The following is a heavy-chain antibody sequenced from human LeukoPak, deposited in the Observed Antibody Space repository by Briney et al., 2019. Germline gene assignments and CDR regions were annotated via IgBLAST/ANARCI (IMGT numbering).Heavy chain of an antibody. J-gene: IGHJ4*02. V-gene: IGHV1-46*01. CDR1: GYTFTSYY. CDR2: INPSGGST. CDR3: ARDRGYCSGGSCSAKDY. D-gene: IGHD2-15*01. Sequence: GASVKVSCKASGYTFTSYYMHWVRQAPGQGLEWMGIINPSGGSTSYAQKFQGRVTMTRDTSTSTVYMELSSLRSEDTAVYYCARDRGYCSGGSCSAKDYWGQGTLVTVSS.